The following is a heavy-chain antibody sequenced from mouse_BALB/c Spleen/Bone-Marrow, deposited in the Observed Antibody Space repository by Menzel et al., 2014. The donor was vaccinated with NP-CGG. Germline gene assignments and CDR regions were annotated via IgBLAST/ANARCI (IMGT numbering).Heavy chain of an antibody. J-gene: IGHJ2*01. Sequence: EVMLVESGGGLVQPGGSLRLSCETSGFTFTDYYMNWVRQPPGKALEWLGFIRNKANGYTTEYSASVKGRLTISRDNSQSILYLQMNTLRAEDSATYYCARDIGRLLFDYWGQGTTLTVSS. V-gene: IGHV7-3*02. CDR2: IRNKANGYTT. CDR3: ARDIGRLLFDY. CDR1: GFTFTDYY. D-gene: IGHD1-2*01.